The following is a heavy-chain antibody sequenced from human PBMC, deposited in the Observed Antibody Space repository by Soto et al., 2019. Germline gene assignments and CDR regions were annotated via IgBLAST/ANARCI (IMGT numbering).Heavy chain of an antibody. CDR2: IGTSSTNI. CDR1: GFPFSSYE. V-gene: IGHV3-48*03. D-gene: IGHD2-21*01. J-gene: IGHJ4*02. CDR3: AREELNCGGDCFAF. Sequence: EVQLVESGGGLVQPGRSLRLSCAASGFPFSSYEFNWVRQAPGKGLEWISYIGTSSTNIYYAGSVKGRFTVSRDNAKSSLYLQMNSLRAEDTAIYYCAREELNCGGDCFAFWGQGTLVTVSS.